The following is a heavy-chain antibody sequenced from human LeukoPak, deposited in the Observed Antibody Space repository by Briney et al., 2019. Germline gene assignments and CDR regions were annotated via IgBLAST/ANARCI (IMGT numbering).Heavy chain of an antibody. D-gene: IGHD2-15*01. V-gene: IGHV4-59*11. CDR2: IYYSGST. CDR1: GGSISSHY. J-gene: IGHJ5*02. Sequence: SETLSLTCTVSGGSISSHYWSWIRQPPGKGLEWIWYIYYSGSTNYNPSLKSRVTISVDTSKNQFSLKLSSVTAADTAVYYCARAPGYCSGGSCYWFDPWGQGTLVTVSS. CDR3: ARAPGYCSGGSCYWFDP.